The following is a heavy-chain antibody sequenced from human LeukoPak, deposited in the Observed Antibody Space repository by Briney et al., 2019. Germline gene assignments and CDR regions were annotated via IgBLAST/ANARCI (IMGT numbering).Heavy chain of an antibody. CDR2: ISGSGYST. CDR1: GFSFSSYI. D-gene: IGHD3-9*01. CDR3: AKGSLRYFAL. Sequence: GGSLRLSSAASGFSFSSYIMSWGRPAPEKGLEWVSSISGSGYSTYYADSMKGRFNISRDNSKNTLYLQMDSLGAGDTAEYYCAKGSLRYFALWGQGTLVTVSS. J-gene: IGHJ4*02. V-gene: IGHV3-23*01.